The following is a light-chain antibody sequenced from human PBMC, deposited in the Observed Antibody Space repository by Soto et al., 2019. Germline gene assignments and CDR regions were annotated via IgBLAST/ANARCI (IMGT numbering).Light chain of an antibody. CDR3: QSYDSTKGDVV. CDR2: DDN. CDR1: SGSIANNY. Sequence: NFMLTQPHSVSESPGKTVTISCTRSSGSIANNYVQWYQQRPGSSPTTVIYDDNERPSGVPDRFSGSIDSSSNSASLTISGLKTDDEADYYCQSYDSTKGDVVFGGGTKLTVL. J-gene: IGLJ2*01. V-gene: IGLV6-57*01.